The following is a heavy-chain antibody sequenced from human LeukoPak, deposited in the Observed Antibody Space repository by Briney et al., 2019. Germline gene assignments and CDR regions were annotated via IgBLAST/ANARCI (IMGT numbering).Heavy chain of an antibody. J-gene: IGHJ6*03. Sequence: ASVKVSCKASGYTFTSYYMHWARQAPGQGLEWMGWMNPNSGKTGYARKFQGRVTFTRNSSISTAYMDLSSLRPEDTAVYYCARGVRFSDFYYYMDVWGQGTTVTVSS. CDR3: ARGVRFSDFYYYMDV. CDR2: MNPNSGKT. D-gene: IGHD3-3*01. CDR1: GYTFTSYY. V-gene: IGHV1-8*03.